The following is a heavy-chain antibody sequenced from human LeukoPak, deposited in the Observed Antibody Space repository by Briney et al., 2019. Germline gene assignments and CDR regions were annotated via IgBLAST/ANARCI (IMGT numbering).Heavy chain of an antibody. Sequence: RTGGSLRLSCAASGFTFSSYWMHWVRQAPGKGLVWVSRINSDGSSTNYADSVKGRFTISRDNAKNTLYLQMNSLRAEDTAVYYCARGHIVVVTAPDYWGQGTLVTVSS. CDR3: ARGHIVVVTAPDY. CDR1: GFTFSSYW. D-gene: IGHD2-21*02. J-gene: IGHJ4*02. CDR2: INSDGSST. V-gene: IGHV3-74*01.